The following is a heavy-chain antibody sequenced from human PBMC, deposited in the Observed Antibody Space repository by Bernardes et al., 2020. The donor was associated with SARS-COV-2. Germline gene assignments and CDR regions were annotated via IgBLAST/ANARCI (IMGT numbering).Heavy chain of an antibody. CDR3: AREDSSGYYSNYFDY. D-gene: IGHD3-22*01. V-gene: IGHV3-43*02. Sequence: GGSLRLSCAASGFTFDDYAMHWVRQAPGKGLEWVSGISWNSGSTYYADSVKGRFTISRDNSKNSLYLQMNSLRTEDTALYYCAREDSSGYYSNYFDYWGQGTLVTVS. J-gene: IGHJ4*02. CDR2: ISWNSGST. CDR1: GFTFDDYA.